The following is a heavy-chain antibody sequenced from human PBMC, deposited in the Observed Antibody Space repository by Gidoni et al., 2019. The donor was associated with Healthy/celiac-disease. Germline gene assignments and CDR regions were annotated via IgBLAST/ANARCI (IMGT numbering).Heavy chain of an antibody. Sequence: EVQLVETGGGLIQPGGSLRLSCPASGFTVSSNYMSWVRQAPGKGLEWVSVIYSGGSTYYADSVKGRFTISRDNSKNTLYLQMNSLRAEDTAVYYCARSPWYSSGWYFDYWGQGTLVTVSS. CDR2: IYSGGST. CDR1: GFTVSSNY. D-gene: IGHD6-19*01. V-gene: IGHV3-53*02. J-gene: IGHJ4*02. CDR3: ARSPWYSSGWYFDY.